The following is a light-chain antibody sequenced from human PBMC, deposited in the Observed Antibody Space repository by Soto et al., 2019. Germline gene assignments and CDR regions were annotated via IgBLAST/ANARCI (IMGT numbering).Light chain of an antibody. J-gene: IGKJ5*01. CDR1: QSVSSN. V-gene: IGKV3-15*01. CDR2: GAS. CDR3: QQYKSWPIT. Sequence: EIVLTQSPGTLSLSPVERATLSCMASQSVSSNLAWYQQKPGQAPRLLIYGASTRATGIPARFSGSGSGTEFTLTISGLQSEDFAIYFCQQYKSWPITFGQGTRLEI.